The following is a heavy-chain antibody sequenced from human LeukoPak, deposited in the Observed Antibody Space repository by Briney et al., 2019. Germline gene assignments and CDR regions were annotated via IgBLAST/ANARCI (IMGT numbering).Heavy chain of an antibody. CDR1: GFTFSRYS. Sequence: GGSLRLSCAASGFTFSRYSMNWVRHAPGKWLEWVSYISSSSRTIHYADSVKGRFTISRDNAKNSLYLQMNSLRAEDTAVYYCARRGYSSGWNRFDYWGQGTLVTVSS. CDR3: ARRGYSSGWNRFDY. J-gene: IGHJ4*02. D-gene: IGHD6-25*01. V-gene: IGHV3-48*01. CDR2: ISSSSRTI.